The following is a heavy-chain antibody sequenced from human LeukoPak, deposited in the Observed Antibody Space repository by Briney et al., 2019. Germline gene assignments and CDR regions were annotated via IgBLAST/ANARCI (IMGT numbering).Heavy chain of an antibody. CDR2: IYYSGST. CDR1: GGSISSYY. V-gene: IGHV4-59*01. D-gene: IGHD3-22*01. Sequence: SETLSLTCTVSGGSISSYYWSWIRQPPGKGLEWIGYIYYSGSTNYTPSLTSRVSISVDTSKNQFSLRLSSVTAADTAVYYCARGVGAYDSSGYYSFNFDYWGQGTLVTVSS. CDR3: ARGVGAYDSSGYYSFNFDY. J-gene: IGHJ4*02.